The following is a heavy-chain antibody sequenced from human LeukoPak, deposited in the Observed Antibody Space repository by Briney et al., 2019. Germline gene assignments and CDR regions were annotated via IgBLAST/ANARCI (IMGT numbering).Heavy chain of an antibody. CDR1: GFTFSNYG. Sequence: PGGSLRLSCAASGFTFSNYGMHWVRQAPGKGLEWVVFIRYDGSNKYYADSLKGRFTISRDNSKNTLYLQMNSLRAEDTAVYYCAKDGASCFYGSGTYFFSRDRRGYFQHWGQGTLVTVSS. CDR2: IRYDGSNK. V-gene: IGHV3-30*02. J-gene: IGHJ1*01. CDR3: AKDGASCFYGSGTYFFSRDRRGYFQH. D-gene: IGHD3-10*01.